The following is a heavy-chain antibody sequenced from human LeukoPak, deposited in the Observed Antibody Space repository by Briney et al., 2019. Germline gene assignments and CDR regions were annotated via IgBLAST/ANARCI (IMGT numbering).Heavy chain of an antibody. V-gene: IGHV3-53*01. CDR3: ARTITGEFDY. Sequence: GGSLRLSCAASGFTVSSDYMSWVRQAPGKGLEWVSVIYSGGSTYYADSVKGRFTISRDNSKNTLYLQMNSLRAEDTAVYYCARTITGEFDYWGQGALVTVSS. D-gene: IGHD7-27*01. CDR1: GFTVSSDY. CDR2: IYSGGST. J-gene: IGHJ4*02.